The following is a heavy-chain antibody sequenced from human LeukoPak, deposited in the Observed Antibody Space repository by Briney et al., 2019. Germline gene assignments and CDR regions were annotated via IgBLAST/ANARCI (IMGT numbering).Heavy chain of an antibody. J-gene: IGHJ4*02. CDR2: INPNSDGT. CDR1: GYTFTSYG. CDR3: ARAPPYNILTGYRLFDY. D-gene: IGHD3-9*01. V-gene: IGHV1-2*02. Sequence: ASVKVSCKASGYTFTSYGISWVRQAPGQGLEWMGWINPNSDGTKYTEKFQGRVTMTRDTSISTAYMEVSRLRSDDTAVYYCARAPPYNILTGYRLFDYWGQGTLVTVSS.